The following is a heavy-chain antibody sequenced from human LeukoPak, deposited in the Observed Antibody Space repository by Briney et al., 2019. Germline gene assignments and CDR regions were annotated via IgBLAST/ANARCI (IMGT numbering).Heavy chain of an antibody. CDR3: ARGRAAAGYYGMDV. CDR2: IYHSGST. Sequence: SQTLSLTCAVSGGSISSGGYSWSWLREPPGKGLEWIGYIYHSGSTYYNPSLKSRVTISVDRSKNQFSLKLSSVTAADTAVYYCARGRAAAGYYGMDVWGKGTTVTVSS. CDR1: GGSISSGGYS. J-gene: IGHJ6*04. V-gene: IGHV4-30-2*01. D-gene: IGHD6-13*01.